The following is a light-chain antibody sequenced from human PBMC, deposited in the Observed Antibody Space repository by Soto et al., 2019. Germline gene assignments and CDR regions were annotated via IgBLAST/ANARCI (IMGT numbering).Light chain of an antibody. V-gene: IGKV3-11*01. CDR1: QSVNNY. Sequence: EIVLTQSPATLSLSPGERATLSCRASQSVNNYLAWYQQKPGQAPRLLIYDATDRATGIPARFSGSGSGTDFTLTITSLEPEDFAVYYCQQRSKRPPFTFGQGTKLEIK. CDR2: DAT. CDR3: QQRSKRPPFT. J-gene: IGKJ2*01.